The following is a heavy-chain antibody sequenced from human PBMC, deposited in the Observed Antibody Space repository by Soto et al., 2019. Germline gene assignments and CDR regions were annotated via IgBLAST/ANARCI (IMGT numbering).Heavy chain of an antibody. J-gene: IGHJ4*02. D-gene: IGHD2-2*01. CDR2: ISGTGDTT. CDR3: AKLYCSSTSCSFDY. CDR1: GFTFTTFA. Sequence: GGSLRLSCAASGFTFTTFAMNWVRQAPGKGLEWVSVISGTGDTTSNEDSVKGRFTISRDNSMNSTFLQMNSPSAEATAPNYCAKLYCSSTSCSFDYWGQGTLVTVSS. V-gene: IGHV3-23*01.